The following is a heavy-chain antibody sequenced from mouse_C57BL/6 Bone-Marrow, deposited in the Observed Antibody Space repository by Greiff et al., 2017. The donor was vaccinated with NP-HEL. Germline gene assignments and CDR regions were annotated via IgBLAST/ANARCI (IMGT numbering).Heavy chain of an antibody. CDR3: ARYLRDY. CDR1: GYTFTSYW. D-gene: IGHD5-1*01. CDR2: IDPSDSYT. J-gene: IGHJ2*01. V-gene: IGHV1-50*01. Sequence: VKLQQPGAELVKPGASVKLSCKASGYTFTSYWMQWVKQRPGQGLEWIGEIDPSDSYTNYNQKFKGKATLTVDTSSSTAYMQLSSLTSEDSAVYYCARYLRDYWGQGTTLTVSS.